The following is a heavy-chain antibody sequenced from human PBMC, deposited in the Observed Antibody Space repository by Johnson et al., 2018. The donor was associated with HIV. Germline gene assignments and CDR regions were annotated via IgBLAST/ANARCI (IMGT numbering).Heavy chain of an antibody. J-gene: IGHJ3*02. Sequence: QVQLVESGGGVVQPGGSLRLSCAASGFTFSSYAMHWVRQAPGKGLEWVAFIRNDGSSRDCAKSVKGRFTISRDNSNNTLYLRMNSLRPEDTAMSYCAKDGLRRGVVSAFDIWGQGTMVTVSS. D-gene: IGHD3-3*01. V-gene: IGHV3-30*02. CDR1: GFTFSSYA. CDR3: AKDGLRRGVVSAFDI. CDR2: IRNDGSSR.